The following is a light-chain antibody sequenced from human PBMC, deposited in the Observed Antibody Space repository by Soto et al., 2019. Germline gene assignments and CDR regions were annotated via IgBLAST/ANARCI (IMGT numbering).Light chain of an antibody. Sequence: EIVMTQSPATLSVSPGERATLSCRSSQSVSSNLAWYQQKPGQAPRLLIYGASTRATGIPARFSGSGSGTEFTLTISSLQSEDLAVYYCQQYNNWPPGTFGQGTKVDI. CDR3: QQYNNWPPGT. CDR1: QSVSSN. CDR2: GAS. J-gene: IGKJ1*01. V-gene: IGKV3-15*01.